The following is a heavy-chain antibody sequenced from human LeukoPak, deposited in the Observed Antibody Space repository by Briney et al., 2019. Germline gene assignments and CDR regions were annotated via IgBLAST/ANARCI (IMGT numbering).Heavy chain of an antibody. CDR1: GFMFGSHA. D-gene: IGHD1-26*01. Sequence: PGRSLRLSCAASGFMFGSHALHWVRQAPGKGLEWVAVISYDGKNEKYADSVKGRFTIFRDKSKNTLYPQMNSLRVEDTAVYYCARELSGSYDYWGQGTLVTVSS. V-gene: IGHV3-30*04. J-gene: IGHJ4*02. CDR3: ARELSGSYDY. CDR2: ISYDGKNE.